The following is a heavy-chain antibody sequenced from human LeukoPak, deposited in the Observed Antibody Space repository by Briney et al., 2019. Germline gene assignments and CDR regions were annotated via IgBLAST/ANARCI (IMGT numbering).Heavy chain of an antibody. CDR2: IYTSGST. CDR1: GGSISSGSYY. Sequence: SETLSLTCTVSGGSISSGSYYWSWIRQPAGKGLEWIGRIYTSGSTNYNPSLKSRVTISVDTSKNQFSLKLSSVTAADTAVYYCARAVAVSGTYYYMDVWGKGTTVTVSS. D-gene: IGHD6-19*01. V-gene: IGHV4-61*02. J-gene: IGHJ6*03. CDR3: ARAVAVSGTYYYMDV.